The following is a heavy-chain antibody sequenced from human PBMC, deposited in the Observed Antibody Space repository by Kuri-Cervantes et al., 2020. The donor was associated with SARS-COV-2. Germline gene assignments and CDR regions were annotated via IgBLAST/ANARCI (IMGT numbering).Heavy chain of an antibody. Sequence: GESLKISCAASGFTFSSYSMNWVRQAPGKGLEWVSYISSSSSTIYYADSVKGRFTISRDNAKNSLYLQMNSLRAEDTAVYYCARVRGRNDFWSGYRERWGDAFDIWGQGTMVTVSS. V-gene: IGHV3-48*01. D-gene: IGHD3-3*01. CDR3: ARVRGRNDFWSGYRERWGDAFDI. CDR2: ISSSSSTI. CDR1: GFTFSSYS. J-gene: IGHJ3*02.